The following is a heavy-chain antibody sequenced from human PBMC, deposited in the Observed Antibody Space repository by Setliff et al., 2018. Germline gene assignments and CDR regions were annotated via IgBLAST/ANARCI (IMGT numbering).Heavy chain of an antibody. J-gene: IGHJ5*02. CDR1: GFTFSSRW. CDR2: LKHDGSES. Sequence: GGSLRLSCVVSGFTFSSRWMGWVRQAPGKGLEWVANLKHDGSESFYVDSVKGRFTISRDNAKNSLYLQMNSLRVEDTAVYYCARVVDMGWFDPWGQGTLVTVSS. V-gene: IGHV3-7*03. CDR3: ARVVDMGWFDP.